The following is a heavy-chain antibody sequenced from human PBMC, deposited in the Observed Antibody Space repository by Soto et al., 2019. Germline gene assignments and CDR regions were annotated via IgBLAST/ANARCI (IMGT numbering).Heavy chain of an antibody. J-gene: IGHJ4*02. Sequence: QVHLQESGPGLVKPSQALSLTCTVSGDSITSGGYYWSWSRQHPGKGLEWMGYIHYTGNSYYNPSLKSRVTISLDTYKHQLSLRLGYVTAADAAVYYCASERRGLQSDSWGQGTLVTVSS. CDR1: GDSITSGGYY. D-gene: IGHD4-4*01. CDR2: IHYTGNS. CDR3: ASERRGLQSDS. V-gene: IGHV4-31*03.